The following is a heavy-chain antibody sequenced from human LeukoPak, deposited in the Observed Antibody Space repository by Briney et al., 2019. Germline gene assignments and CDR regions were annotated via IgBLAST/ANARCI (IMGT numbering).Heavy chain of an antibody. V-gene: IGHV4-59*01. J-gene: IGHJ6*03. CDR1: GGSISGYY. Sequence: SETLSLTCTVSGGSISGYYWNWIRQPPGKGLEWIGYIYYSGSTNYNPSLKSRVTISVDTSKNQFSLRLSSVTAADTAVYFCARDSDSYGYYYMDVWGKGTTDTVSS. CDR2: IYYSGST. CDR3: ARDSDSYGYYYMDV. D-gene: IGHD5-18*01.